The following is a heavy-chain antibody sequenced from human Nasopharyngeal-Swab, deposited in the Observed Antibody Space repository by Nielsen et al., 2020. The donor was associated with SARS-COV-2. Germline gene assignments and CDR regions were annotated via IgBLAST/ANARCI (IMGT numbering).Heavy chain of an antibody. CDR3: GKDLRDRTDGTYFDY. Sequence: VRQAPGKGLEWVAFIRYDGGNKYYVESVKGRFTISRDNSKNTLYLQMNSLRAEDTAVYYCGKDLRDRTDGTYFDYWGQGTRVTVSS. V-gene: IGHV3-30*02. J-gene: IGHJ4*02. D-gene: IGHD1-14*01. CDR2: IRYDGGNK.